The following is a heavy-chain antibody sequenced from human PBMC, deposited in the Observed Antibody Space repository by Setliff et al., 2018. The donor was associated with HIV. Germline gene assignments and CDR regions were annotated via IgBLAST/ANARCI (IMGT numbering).Heavy chain of an antibody. D-gene: IGHD1-26*01. CDR3: ALASIVSTARWNH. J-gene: IGHJ4*02. CDR2: ISVYNGYT. V-gene: IGHV1-18*01. CDR1: GSSFTSYG. Sequence: ASVKVSCKASGSSFTSYGLNWVRQAPGQGLEWMGWISVYNGYTNYAQKVRDRVTMTADTSTSTAYMELRSLRSDDTAVYYCALASIVSTARWNHWGRGTTVTVSS.